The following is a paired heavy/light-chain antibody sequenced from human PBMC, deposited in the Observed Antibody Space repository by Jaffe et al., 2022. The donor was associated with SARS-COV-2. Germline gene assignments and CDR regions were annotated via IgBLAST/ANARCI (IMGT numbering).Light chain of an antibody. CDR2: DAS. V-gene: IGKV1-33*01. CDR1: QDISNY. J-gene: IGKJ3*01. Sequence: DIQMTQSPSSLSASVGDRVTITCQASQDISNYLNWYQQKPGKAPKLLIYDASNLETGVPSRFSGSGSGTDFTFTISSLQPEDIATYYCQQYDNLPQGVTFGPGTKVDIK. CDR3: QQYDNLPQGVT.
Heavy chain of an antibody. Sequence: QVQLQQWGAGLLKPSETLSLTCAVYGGSFSGYYWSWIRQPPGKGLEWIGEINHSGSTNYNPSLKSRVTISVDTSKNQFSLKLSSVTAADTAVYYCARGRAWLWQWLVYRTGAFDIWGQGTMVTVSS. V-gene: IGHV4-34*01. J-gene: IGHJ3*02. CDR2: INHSGST. CDR1: GGSFSGYY. D-gene: IGHD6-19*01. CDR3: ARGRAWLWQWLVYRTGAFDI.